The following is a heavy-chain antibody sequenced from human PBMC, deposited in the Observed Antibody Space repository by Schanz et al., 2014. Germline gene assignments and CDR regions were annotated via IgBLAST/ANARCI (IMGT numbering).Heavy chain of an antibody. CDR2: INPSGGST. J-gene: IGHJ3*02. V-gene: IGHV1-46*01. D-gene: IGHD5-12*01. Sequence: QLQLVQSGAEVKKPGSSVKVSCKTSGYTFSSYGITWVRQAPGQGLEWMGMINPSGGSTTYAQKFQGRVTMTRDTSTSTVYMELTSLRSDDTAVYYCARGGGPEDVFDIWGQGTILTVSS. CDR3: ARGGGPEDVFDI. CDR1: GYTFSSYG.